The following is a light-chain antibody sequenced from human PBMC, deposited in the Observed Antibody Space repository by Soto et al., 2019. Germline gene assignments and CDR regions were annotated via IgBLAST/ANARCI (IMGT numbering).Light chain of an antibody. J-gene: IGLJ2*01. Sequence: QSVLTQPASVSGSPGQSITISCTGTSSDFGGYYYVSWYQQRPGKAPKLIIYDVTNRPSGVSNRFSGSKSGNTASLTVSGLQAEDEADYYCSSSSISSTPVVFGGGTKVTVL. CDR2: DVT. V-gene: IGLV2-14*01. CDR1: SSDFGGYYY. CDR3: SSSSISSTPVV.